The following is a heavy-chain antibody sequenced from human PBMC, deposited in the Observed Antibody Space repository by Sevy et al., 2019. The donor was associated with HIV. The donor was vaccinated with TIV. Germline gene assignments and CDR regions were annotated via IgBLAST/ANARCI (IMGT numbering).Heavy chain of an antibody. Sequence: ASVKVSCKASGYTFTGYYMHWVRQAPGQGLEWMGWINPNSGGTNYAQKFQGRVTMTRDTSISTAYMELSRLRSDDTAVYYWARLDIVATNHDYWGQGTLVTVSS. CDR3: ARLDIVATNHDY. J-gene: IGHJ4*02. V-gene: IGHV1-2*02. D-gene: IGHD5-12*01. CDR1: GYTFTGYY. CDR2: INPNSGGT.